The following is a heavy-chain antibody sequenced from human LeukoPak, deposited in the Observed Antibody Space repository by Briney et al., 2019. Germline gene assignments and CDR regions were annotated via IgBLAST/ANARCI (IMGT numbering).Heavy chain of an antibody. CDR2: IKYSGHT. D-gene: IGHD4-17*01. J-gene: IGHJ3*02. CDR3: ARRGANDFGDSAGNFAYDI. CDR1: GGSLSPYW. Sequence: PSETLSLTCEVYGGSLSPYWWSWIRQLPGKGLEWIGEIKYSGHTNYNPSLESRVTISVDTSKKQFSLKLSSVTVADTALYFCARRGANDFGDSAGNFAYDIWGQGTMVTASS. V-gene: IGHV4-34*01.